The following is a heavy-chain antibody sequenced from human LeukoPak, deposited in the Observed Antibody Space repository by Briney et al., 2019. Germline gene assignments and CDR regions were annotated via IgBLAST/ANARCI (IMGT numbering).Heavy chain of an antibody. CDR3: ASGYCSGGSCYGYYYYGMDV. Sequence: PSETLSLTCTVSGGPVSSGSYYWSWIRQPPGKGLEWIGYIYYSGSTKYNPSLKSRVTISVDTSKNQFSLKLSSVTAADTAVYYCASGYCSGGSCYGYYYYGMDVWGQGTTVTVSS. CDR1: GGPVSSGSYY. CDR2: IYYSGST. J-gene: IGHJ6*02. D-gene: IGHD2-15*01. V-gene: IGHV4-61*01.